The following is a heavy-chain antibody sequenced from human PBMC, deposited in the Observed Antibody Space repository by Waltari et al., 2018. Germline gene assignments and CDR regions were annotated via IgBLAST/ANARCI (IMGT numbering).Heavy chain of an antibody. CDR3: SHYGSGIGAFDI. CDR2: IYYSGST. V-gene: IGHV4-59*08. CDR1: GGSISSYY. Sequence: QVQLQESGPGLVKPSETLSLTCTVSGGSISSYYWSWIRQPPGKGLEWIGYIYYSGSTNYNPSLKSRVTISVDTSKNQFSLKLSSVTAADTAVYYCSHYGSGIGAFDIWGQGTMVTVSS. J-gene: IGHJ3*02. D-gene: IGHD3-10*01.